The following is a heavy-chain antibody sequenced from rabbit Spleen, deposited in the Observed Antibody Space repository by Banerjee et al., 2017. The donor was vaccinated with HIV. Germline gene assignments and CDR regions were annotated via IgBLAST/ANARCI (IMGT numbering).Heavy chain of an antibody. J-gene: IGHJ3*01. CDR2: IVTVSANT. CDR3: ARDLTDIIGWNFGW. Sequence: QSLEESGGDLVKPGASLTLTCKASGIDFSTYYYMCWVRQAPGKGLEWIACIVTVSANTYYASWAKGRFTITRSTSLNTVTLQMTSLTAADTATYFCARDLTDIIGWNFGWWGQGTLVTVS. V-gene: IGHV1S43*01. D-gene: IGHD4-1*01. CDR1: GIDFSTYYY.